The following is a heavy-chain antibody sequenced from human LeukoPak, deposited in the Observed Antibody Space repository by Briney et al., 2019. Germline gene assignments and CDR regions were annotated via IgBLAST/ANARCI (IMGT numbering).Heavy chain of an antibody. CDR3: ARPASY. CDR1: GYSISSGYY. V-gene: IGHV4-38-2*02. J-gene: IGHJ4*02. CDR2: IYYSGST. Sequence: PSETLSLTCTVPGYSISSGYYWGWIRQPPGQGLEWIGSIYYSGSTYYNPSLKSRFTISVDTSKNQFSLKLSSVTAADTAVYYCARPASYWGQGTLVTVSS.